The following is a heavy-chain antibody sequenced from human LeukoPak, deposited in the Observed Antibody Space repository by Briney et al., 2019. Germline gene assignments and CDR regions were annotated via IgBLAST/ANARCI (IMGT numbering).Heavy chain of an antibody. CDR1: GGTFSSYA. CDR2: IIPIFGTA. V-gene: IGHV1-69*05. J-gene: IGHJ6*03. D-gene: IGHD1-14*01. Sequence: GASVKVSCKASGGTFSSYAISWVRQAPGQGLEWMGGIIPIFGTANFAQNFQGRVTITTDESTCTAYMELSSLRSEDTAVNYCATGSYQNSNYYYMDVWGKGTTVTVSS. CDR3: ATGSYQNSNYYYMDV.